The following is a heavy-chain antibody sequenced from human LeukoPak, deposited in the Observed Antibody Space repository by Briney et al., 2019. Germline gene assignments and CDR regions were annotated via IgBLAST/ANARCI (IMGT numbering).Heavy chain of an antibody. Sequence: GGSLRLSCEASGFTFSTDWMGWVRQAPGKGLEWVANINADGSDTYHVDSVKGRFTISRDNAKNSLYLQMNSLRAEDTAVYYCARSSGSYSSWGQGTLVTVSS. CDR2: INADGSDT. D-gene: IGHD1-26*01. V-gene: IGHV3-7*01. J-gene: IGHJ5*02. CDR3: ARSSGSYSS. CDR1: GFTFSTDW.